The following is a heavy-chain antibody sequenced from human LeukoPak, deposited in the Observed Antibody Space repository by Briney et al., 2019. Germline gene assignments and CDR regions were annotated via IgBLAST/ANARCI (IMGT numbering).Heavy chain of an antibody. Sequence: GGSLRLSCAASGFTFSSYAMSWVRQAPGKGLEWVSAISGSGGSTYYADSVKGRFTISRDNAKNSLYLQMDSLRAEDTAVYYCARWAISSSWYYFDYWGQGTLVTVSS. CDR2: ISGSGGST. V-gene: IGHV3-23*01. J-gene: IGHJ4*02. D-gene: IGHD6-13*01. CDR1: GFTFSSYA. CDR3: ARWAISSSWYYFDY.